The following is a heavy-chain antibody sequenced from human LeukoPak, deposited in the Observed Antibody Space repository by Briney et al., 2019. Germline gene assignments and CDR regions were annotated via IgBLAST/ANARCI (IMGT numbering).Heavy chain of an antibody. Sequence: GGSLRLSCAVSGFTFSSYWMSWVRQAPGKGLEWVANMKQDGSEKYYVDSVKGRFTISRDNAKNSLYLQMNSLRAEDTAVYYCARGYWQLGYWGQGTLVTVSS. CDR2: MKQDGSEK. D-gene: IGHD1-26*01. CDR3: ARGYWQLGY. V-gene: IGHV3-7*01. J-gene: IGHJ4*02. CDR1: GFTFSSYW.